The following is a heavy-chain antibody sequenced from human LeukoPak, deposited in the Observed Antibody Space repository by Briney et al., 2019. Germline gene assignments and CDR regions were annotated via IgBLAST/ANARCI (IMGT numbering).Heavy chain of an antibody. V-gene: IGHV1-2*02. J-gene: IGHJ5*02. D-gene: IGHD2-21*01. CDR2: INLNSGDI. Sequence: PGASVKFSCKASGSSFTDYYMHWVRQAPGQGLEWMGWINLNSGDIKSAQKFQGRVTMTRDTSITTVYMEVTWLTSDDTAIYYCARADRLHGGPHLIGPWGQGTLVTVSS. CDR1: GSSFTDYY. CDR3: ARADRLHGGPHLIGP.